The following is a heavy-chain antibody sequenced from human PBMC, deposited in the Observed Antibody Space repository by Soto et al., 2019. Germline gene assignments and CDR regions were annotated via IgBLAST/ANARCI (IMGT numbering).Heavy chain of an antibody. CDR3: AREVEYTSAFGISSSFDY. Sequence: GGSLRLSCAASGFTLSSYAIHWVRQAPGKGLEWVTVISKGGSNLYFADSVKGRFTISRDNSKNTLYLQMNSLRSEDAAVYYCAREVEYTSAFGISSSFDYWGQGTLVTVSS. CDR1: GFTLSSYA. V-gene: IGHV3-30-3*01. D-gene: IGHD6-19*01. CDR2: ISKGGSNL. J-gene: IGHJ4*02.